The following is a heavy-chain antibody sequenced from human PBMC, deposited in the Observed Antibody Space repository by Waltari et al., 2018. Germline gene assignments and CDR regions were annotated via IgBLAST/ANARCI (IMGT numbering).Heavy chain of an antibody. V-gene: IGHV3-48*03. CDR2: ITGRGSTT. D-gene: IGHD6-13*01. CDR3: ARNRKIATGGWGRDLDY. J-gene: IGHJ4*02. Sequence: DVHLVESGGGLVQPGGSLSLSCAASGFTFSNYQMNSVRQAPGKGLEWLSYITGRGSTTNYADSVKGRFAISRDNAKDSLYLQMSNLGAEDTAVYYCARNRKIATGGWGRDLDYWGQGTLVTVSS. CDR1: GFTFSNYQ.